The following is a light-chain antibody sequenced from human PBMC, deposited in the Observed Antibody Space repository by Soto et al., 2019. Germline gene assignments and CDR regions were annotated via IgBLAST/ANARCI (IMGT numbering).Light chain of an antibody. CDR1: SSDVGGYNL. J-gene: IGLJ2*01. Sequence: QSALTQPASVSGSPGQSITISCTGTSSDVGGYNLVSWYQQHPAKAPKLIIYQDTQRPSGVSDRFSDSKSGTTASLTISGLQTEDEADYYCCSYAGSYTLIFGGGTKLTVL. V-gene: IGLV2-23*01. CDR2: QDT. CDR3: CSYAGSYTLI.